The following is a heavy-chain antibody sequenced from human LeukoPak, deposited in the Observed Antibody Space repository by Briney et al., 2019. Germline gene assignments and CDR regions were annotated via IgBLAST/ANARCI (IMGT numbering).Heavy chain of an antibody. CDR3: ARVGYYYYYGMDV. CDR2: IYYSGST. J-gene: IGHJ6*02. Sequence: SETLSLTCAVSVGSISSYYWSWIRQPPGKGLEWIGYIYYSGSTNYNPSLKSRVTISVDTSKNQFSLKLSSVTAADTAVYYCARVGYYYYYGMDVWGQGTTVTVSS. V-gene: IGHV4-59*01. CDR1: VGSISSYY.